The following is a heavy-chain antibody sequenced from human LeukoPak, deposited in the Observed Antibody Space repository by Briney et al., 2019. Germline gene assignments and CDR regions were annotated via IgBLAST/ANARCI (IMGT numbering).Heavy chain of an antibody. Sequence: GGSLRLSCVASGFTLSRYWMHWVRQAPGKGLEWVSGISWNSGSIGYADSVKGRFTISRDNAKNSLYLQMNSLRAEDTALYYCAKDIGYYYDSSGYPDYWGQGTLVTVSS. V-gene: IGHV3-9*01. D-gene: IGHD3-22*01. CDR1: GFTLSRYW. J-gene: IGHJ4*02. CDR2: ISWNSGSI. CDR3: AKDIGYYYDSSGYPDY.